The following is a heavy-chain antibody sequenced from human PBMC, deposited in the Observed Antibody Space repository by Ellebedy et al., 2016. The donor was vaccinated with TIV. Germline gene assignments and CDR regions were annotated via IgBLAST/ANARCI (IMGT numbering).Heavy chain of an antibody. CDR1: GYITGYY. J-gene: IGHJ4*02. CDR3: ARITTETTIHTFDS. CDR2: INPSGGST. Sequence: AASVKVSCKASGYITGYYMHWVRQAPGQGLEWMGIINPSGGSTTYAQKFQGRVTMTRDTSTSKVFMELSSLRSEETAMYFCARITTETTIHTFDSWGQGSLVTVSS. D-gene: IGHD4-17*01. V-gene: IGHV1-46*01.